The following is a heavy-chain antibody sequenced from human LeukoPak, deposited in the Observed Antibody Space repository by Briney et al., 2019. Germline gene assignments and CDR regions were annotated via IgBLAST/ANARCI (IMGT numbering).Heavy chain of an antibody. CDR2: IYSDGST. D-gene: IGHD3-3*01. CDR1: GFIVNSNY. CDR3: ARIKSGIDY. J-gene: IGHJ4*02. V-gene: IGHV3-53*01. Sequence: GGSLRLSCAASGFIVNSNYMTWVRQAPGKGLEWVSVIYSDGSTYYRDSVKGRFTTSRDKSKNTLYLQMNSLRAEDTAVYYCARIKSGIDYWGQGTLVTVSS.